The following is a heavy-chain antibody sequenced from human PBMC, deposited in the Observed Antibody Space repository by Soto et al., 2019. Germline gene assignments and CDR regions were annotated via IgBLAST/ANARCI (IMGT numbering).Heavy chain of an antibody. J-gene: IGHJ6*03. Sequence: ASVKVSCKASGYTFTSYDTNWVRQATGQGLEWMGWMNPNSGNTGYAQKFQGRVTMTRNTSISTAYMELSSLRSEDTAVYYCARVNDFWSGYNYYYYYMDVWGKGTTVTVSS. CDR3: ARVNDFWSGYNYYYYYMDV. CDR2: MNPNSGNT. D-gene: IGHD3-3*01. CDR1: GYTFTSYD. V-gene: IGHV1-8*01.